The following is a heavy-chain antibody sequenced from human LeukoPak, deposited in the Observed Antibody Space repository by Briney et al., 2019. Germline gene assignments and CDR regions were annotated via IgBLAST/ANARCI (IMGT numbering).Heavy chain of an antibody. D-gene: IGHD1-26*01. CDR3: ARYPARVGATNDY. CDR1: RFTFSSYG. CDR2: NRYDGSNK. J-gene: IGHJ4*02. Sequence: GGSLRLSCAASRFTFSSYGMHWVRQAPGKGLEWVAFNRYDGSNKYYADSVKGRFTISRDNSKNTLYLQMNSLRADDTAVYYCARYPARVGATNDYWGQGTLVTVSS. V-gene: IGHV3-30*02.